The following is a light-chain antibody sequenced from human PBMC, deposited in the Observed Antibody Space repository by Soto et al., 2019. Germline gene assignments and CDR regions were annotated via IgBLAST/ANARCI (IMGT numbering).Light chain of an antibody. CDR3: QQYDRASWT. J-gene: IGKJ1*01. CDR2: RAS. CDR1: QSISSW. V-gene: IGKV1-5*03. Sequence: DIQMTQSPSTLSASVGDRVIITCRASQSISSWLAWYQQKPGKAPDLLIYRASTLKTGIPSRFSGSGSGTEFTLTISSLQPDDFATYYCQQYDRASWTGGPGTKVEIK.